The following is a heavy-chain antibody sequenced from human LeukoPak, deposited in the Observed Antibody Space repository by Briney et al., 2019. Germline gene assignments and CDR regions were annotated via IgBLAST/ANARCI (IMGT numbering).Heavy chain of an antibody. CDR3: ARNIVGPRQVDY. Sequence: KTSETLSLTCAVYGGSFSGYYWSWIRQPPGKGLEWIGEINHSGSTNYNPSLKSRVTISVDTSKSQFSLKLSSVTAADTAIYYCARNIVGPRQVDYWGQGTLVTVSS. CDR1: GGSFSGYY. D-gene: IGHD1-26*01. CDR2: INHSGST. J-gene: IGHJ4*02. V-gene: IGHV4-34*01.